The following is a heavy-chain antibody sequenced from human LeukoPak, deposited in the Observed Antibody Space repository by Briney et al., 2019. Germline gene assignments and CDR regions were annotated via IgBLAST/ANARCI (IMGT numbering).Heavy chain of an antibody. CDR2: IWYDGSNQ. Sequence: PGGSLRLSCAASGFTFSSYGMHWVRQAPGKGLEWVAVIWYDGSNQYYADSVKGRFTISRDNSKNTLYLQMNSLRAEDTAVYYCARGRNTAMVRFSPTAYDYWGQGTLVTVSS. D-gene: IGHD5-18*01. CDR1: GFTFSSYG. V-gene: IGHV3-33*01. CDR3: ARGRNTAMVRFSPTAYDY. J-gene: IGHJ4*02.